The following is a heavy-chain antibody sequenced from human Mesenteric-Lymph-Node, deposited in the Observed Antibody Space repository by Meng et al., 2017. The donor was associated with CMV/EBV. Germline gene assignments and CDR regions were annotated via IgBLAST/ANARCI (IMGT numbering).Heavy chain of an antibody. V-gene: IGHV4-59*01. CDR2: IYYSGST. CDR3: ALSYGFEEPDAFDI. CDR1: GGSISSYY. J-gene: IGHJ3*02. Sequence: GSLRLSCTVSGGSISSYYWSWIRQPPGKGLEWIGYIYYSGSTNYNPSLKSRVTISVDTSKNQFSLKLSSVTAADTAVYYCALSYGFEEPDAFDIWGQGTMVTVSS. D-gene: IGHD3-10*01.